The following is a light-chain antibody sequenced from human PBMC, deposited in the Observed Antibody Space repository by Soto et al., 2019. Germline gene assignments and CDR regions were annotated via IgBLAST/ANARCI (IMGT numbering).Light chain of an antibody. CDR1: QGISNY. CDR3: QKYTSAPRT. CDR2: AAS. Sequence: DIQMTQSPSSLSASVVDRVTITCRASQGISNYLAWYQQKPGKVPKLLIYAASTFQSGVPSRFSGSGSGTDFTITISRLQPEDVATYYCQKYTSAPRTFGQGTKVEI. V-gene: IGKV1-27*01. J-gene: IGKJ1*01.